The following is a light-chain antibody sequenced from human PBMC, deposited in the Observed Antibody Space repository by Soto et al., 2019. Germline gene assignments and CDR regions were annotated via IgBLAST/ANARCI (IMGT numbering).Light chain of an antibody. Sequence: QSALTQPASVSGSPGQSITISCTGTSSDVGNYNLVSWYQQYPGKAPKLMIYEGGKRPSGVSNRFSGSKSGNTASLTISGLQAEDEADYYCSSYTNINTRACVFGTGTQLTVL. CDR1: SSDVGNYNL. CDR2: EGG. CDR3: SSYTNINTRACV. V-gene: IGLV2-14*02. J-gene: IGLJ1*01.